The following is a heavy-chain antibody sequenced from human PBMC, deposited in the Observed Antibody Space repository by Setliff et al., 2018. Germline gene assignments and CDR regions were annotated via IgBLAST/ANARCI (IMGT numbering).Heavy chain of an antibody. CDR2: INPSGGLT. CDR1: GYTLTNYY. V-gene: IGHV1-46*03. CDR3: ARDRYYNSWSGTSITAPHDAFDI. J-gene: IGHJ3*02. Sequence: ASVKVSCKASGYTLTNYYMHWVRQAPGQGLEWMGIINPSGGLTRYAQKFQGRVTMTRDTSTSTVYMEVSSLRSEDTVVYYCARDRYYNSWSGTSITAPHDAFDIWGQGTMVTVSS. D-gene: IGHD3-3*01.